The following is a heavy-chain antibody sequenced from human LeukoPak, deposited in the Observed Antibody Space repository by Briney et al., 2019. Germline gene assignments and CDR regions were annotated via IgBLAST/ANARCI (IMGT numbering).Heavy chain of an antibody. D-gene: IGHD3-22*01. CDR3: AREYYDSSGYHFEY. CDR2: INTDGSVT. Sequence: GGSLRLSCAASGFTFSNYGMHWVHQAPGKGLVWVSRINTDGSVTSHADSVKGRFTISRDNAKNTLYLQMNSLRAEDTAVYYCAREYYDSSGYHFEYWGQGTLVTVSS. V-gene: IGHV3-74*01. J-gene: IGHJ4*02. CDR1: GFTFSNYG.